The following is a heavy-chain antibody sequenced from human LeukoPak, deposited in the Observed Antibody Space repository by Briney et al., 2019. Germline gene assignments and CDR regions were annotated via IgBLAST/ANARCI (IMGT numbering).Heavy chain of an antibody. CDR2: IYYSGTS. J-gene: IGHJ4*02. CDR1: GGSISSSGYY. D-gene: IGHD6-6*01. Sequence: PSETLSLTCTVSGGSISSSGYYRSWIRQHPGKGLEWIGHIYYSGTSFYNPSLTSRVTISVDTSKNQFSLKLTSVNDADTAVYYCARIERSSYSLGFDYWGQGTLVTVSS. CDR3: ARIERSSYSLGFDY. V-gene: IGHV4-31*03.